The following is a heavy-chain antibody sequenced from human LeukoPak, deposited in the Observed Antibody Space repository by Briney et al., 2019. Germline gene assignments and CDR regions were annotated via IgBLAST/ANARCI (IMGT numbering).Heavy chain of an antibody. J-gene: IGHJ6*02. CDR1: GFTFSSYA. CDR3: AKGFGRGMDV. V-gene: IGHV3-23*01. CDR2: ITNSGGTT. D-gene: IGHD3-10*01. Sequence: PGGSLRLSCAASGFTFSSYAMSWVRQAPGKGLEWVSTITNSGGTTYYADSVKGRFTISRDNSKNTLYLQMNSLRAEDTAVYYCAKGFGRGMDVWGQGTTVTVSS.